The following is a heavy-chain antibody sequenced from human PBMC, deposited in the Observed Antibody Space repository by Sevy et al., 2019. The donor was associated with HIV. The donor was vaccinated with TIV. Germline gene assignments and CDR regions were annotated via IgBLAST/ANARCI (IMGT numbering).Heavy chain of an antibody. CDR3: ARGSASYDF. CDR2: FHPGDSES. Sequence: GEALKISCKVSGYNFTRYWIGWVRQMPGKGLEGLGIFHPGDSESRYSPSFQGQVTIPADKSITTAYLQWSSLKASDTAMYYCARGSASYDFWGQGTLVTVSS. D-gene: IGHD3-10*01. J-gene: IGHJ4*02. V-gene: IGHV5-51*01. CDR1: GYNFTRYW.